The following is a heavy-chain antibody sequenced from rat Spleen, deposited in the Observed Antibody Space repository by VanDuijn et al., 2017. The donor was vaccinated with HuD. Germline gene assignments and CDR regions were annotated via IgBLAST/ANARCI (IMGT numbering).Heavy chain of an antibody. V-gene: IGHV5-31*01. D-gene: IGHD1-11*01. Sequence: EVQLVESGGGLVQPGRSLKLSCVASGFTFNNYWMTWIRQAPGKGLQWVATISYDGSSSYYRGSVKGRFTISRDNAKSTLYLQMDSLRSEDTATCYCARHGAEGTYFDYWGQGVMVTVSS. CDR3: ARHGAEGTYFDY. CDR1: GFTFNNYW. J-gene: IGHJ2*01. CDR2: ISYDGSSS.